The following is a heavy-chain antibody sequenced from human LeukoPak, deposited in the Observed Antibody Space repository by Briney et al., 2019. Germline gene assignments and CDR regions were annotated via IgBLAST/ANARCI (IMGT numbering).Heavy chain of an antibody. CDR1: GFTFSSYA. J-gene: IGHJ4*02. Sequence: GGSLRLSCAASGFTFSSYAMSWVRQAPGKGLEGVSAISGSGGSTYYADSVKGRFTISRDNSKNTLYLQMNSLRAEDTAVYYCAKNDQWRLGYFDYWGQGTLVTVSS. D-gene: IGHD6-19*01. CDR2: ISGSGGST. V-gene: IGHV3-23*01. CDR3: AKNDQWRLGYFDY.